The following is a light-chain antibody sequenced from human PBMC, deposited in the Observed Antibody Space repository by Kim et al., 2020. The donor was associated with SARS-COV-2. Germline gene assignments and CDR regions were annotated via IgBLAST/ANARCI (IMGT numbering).Light chain of an antibody. CDR3: YSRGSGDLLV. J-gene: IGLJ2*01. Sequence: SSELTQDPAVSVALGQTVRITCHGDSLRKYYASWYQQKPGQAPVLVIYGKNNRPSGIPDRFSGSSSGDTVSLTITGAQAEDEADYYCYSRGSGDLLVFGGGTKVTVL. CDR1: SLRKYY. CDR2: GKN. V-gene: IGLV3-19*01.